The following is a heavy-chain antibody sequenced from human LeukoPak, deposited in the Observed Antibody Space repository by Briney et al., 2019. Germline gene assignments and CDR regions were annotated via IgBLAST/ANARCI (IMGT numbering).Heavy chain of an antibody. J-gene: IGHJ4*02. D-gene: IGHD4/OR15-4a*01. CDR2: ISPSGAST. CDR1: GYTFTSYY. V-gene: IGHV1-46*01. Sequence: ASVKVSCKASGYTFTSYYMHGVRQAPGQGLEWMGIISPSGASTTYAQNFQGRVTMTRDMSTSTVYMELSSLKSEDTAVYYCARRAGAYSHPYDYWGQGTLVTVSS. CDR3: ARRAGAYSHPYDY.